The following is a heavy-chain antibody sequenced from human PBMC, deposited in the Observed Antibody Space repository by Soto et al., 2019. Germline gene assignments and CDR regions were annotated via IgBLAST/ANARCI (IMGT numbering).Heavy chain of an antibody. J-gene: IGHJ6*03. Sequence: EVQLVESGGGLVKPGGSLRLSCAASGFTFSSYSMNWVRQAPGKGLEWVSSISSSSSYIYYADSVKGRFTISRDNAKNSLYLQMNSLRAEDTAVYYCARFDFWSGYGYYYYMDVWGKGTTVTVSS. CDR1: GFTFSSYS. CDR2: ISSSSSYI. CDR3: ARFDFWSGYGYYYYMDV. D-gene: IGHD3-3*01. V-gene: IGHV3-21*01.